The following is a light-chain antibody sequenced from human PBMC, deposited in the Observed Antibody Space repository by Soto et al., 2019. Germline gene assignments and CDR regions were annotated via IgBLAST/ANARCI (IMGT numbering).Light chain of an antibody. CDR2: TIS. CDR1: QGLVLSDGNTY. Sequence: DVVMTQSPLSLPVPLGQPASISCRSSQGLVLSDGNTYLSWFHQRPGQSPRRLIYTISDRASGVPDRFSGSGSGTDFTLTISRLEPEDFAVYYCQQYDNSPLTFGGGTKVDIK. V-gene: IGKV2-30*01. CDR3: QQYDNSPLT. J-gene: IGKJ4*01.